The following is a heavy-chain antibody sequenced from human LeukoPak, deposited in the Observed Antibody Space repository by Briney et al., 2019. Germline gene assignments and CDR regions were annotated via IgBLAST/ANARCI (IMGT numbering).Heavy chain of an antibody. Sequence: GGSLRLSCAASGFTFSSYSMNWVRQAPGKGLEWVSYISSSSSTIYYADSVKGRFTISRDNAKNSLYLQMNSLRAEDTAVYYCARDGYYDSPNWFDPWGQGTLVTVSS. J-gene: IGHJ5*02. CDR1: GFTFSSYS. D-gene: IGHD3-22*01. V-gene: IGHV3-48*04. CDR2: ISSSSSTI. CDR3: ARDGYYDSPNWFDP.